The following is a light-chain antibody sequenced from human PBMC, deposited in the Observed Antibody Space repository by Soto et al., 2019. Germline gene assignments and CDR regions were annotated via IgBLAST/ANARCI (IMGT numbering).Light chain of an antibody. V-gene: IGKV3-15*01. CDR3: QQYSAWPPT. CDR2: FAS. Sequence: EIVMTQSPATLSVSPGEKATLSCRASQSLNNNLAWYQQKPGQGPRLLIYFASTRATGIPARFSGSGSGTEFSLTISSLQSEDFASYYCQQYSAWPPTFGGGTKVETK. J-gene: IGKJ4*01. CDR1: QSLNNN.